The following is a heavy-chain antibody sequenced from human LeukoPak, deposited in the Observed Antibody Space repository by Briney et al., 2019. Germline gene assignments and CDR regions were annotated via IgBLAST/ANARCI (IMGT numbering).Heavy chain of an antibody. Sequence: SETLSLTCTVPGGSVSSYFWSWIRQPPGNGLKCIGYIYHSGFTNYNPSLKNRITISVDTSRNQFSLKLSSVSAADTAVYYCARESWDTMVRGAVFDQWGQGTLVTVSS. J-gene: IGHJ4*02. D-gene: IGHD3-10*01. CDR2: IYHSGFT. V-gene: IGHV4-59*02. CDR1: GGSVSSYF. CDR3: ARESWDTMVRGAVFDQ.